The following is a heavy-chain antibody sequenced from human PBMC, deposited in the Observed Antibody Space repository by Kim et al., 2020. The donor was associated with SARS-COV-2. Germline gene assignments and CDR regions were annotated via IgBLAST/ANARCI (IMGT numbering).Heavy chain of an antibody. J-gene: IGHJ4*02. CDR2: FDTEAGET. V-gene: IGHV1-24*01. CDR1: GNTLTELS. D-gene: IGHD4-17*01. CDR3: AIDEPGGDFGRGNFDS. Sequence: ASVKVSCNVYGNTLTELSMHWVRQAPGKGLEWMGGFDTEAGETMYAQKFKGRVTMTEDTSTDTAYMELSSLRYEDTAVYYCAIDEPGGDFGRGNFDSWGQ.